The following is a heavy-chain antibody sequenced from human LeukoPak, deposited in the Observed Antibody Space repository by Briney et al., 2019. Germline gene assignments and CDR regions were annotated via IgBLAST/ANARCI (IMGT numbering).Heavy chain of an antibody. Sequence: GGSLRLSCAASGFTFSSYWMSWVRQAPGKGLEWVANIKQDGSEKYYVDSVKGRFTISRDNAKNSLYLQMNSLRAEDTAVYYCARDRQCADCNQHYDYVWGSWYYWGQGTLVTVSS. CDR3: ARDRQCADCNQHYDYVWGSWYY. CDR2: IKQDGSEK. J-gene: IGHJ4*02. D-gene: IGHD3-16*01. CDR1: GFTFSSYW. V-gene: IGHV3-7*01.